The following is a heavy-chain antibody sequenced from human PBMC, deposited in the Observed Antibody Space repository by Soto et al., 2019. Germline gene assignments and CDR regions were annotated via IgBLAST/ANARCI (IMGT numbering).Heavy chain of an antibody. V-gene: IGHV4-59*01. CDR2: TYYSGST. CDR1: GGSISSYY. D-gene: IGHD2-15*01. J-gene: IGHJ5*01. Sequence: SETLSLTCTVSGGSISSYYWSWIRQPPGKGLEWIGYTYYSGSTNYNPSLKSRVTMSVDTSRNQFSLKLNSVTAADTAVYYCASTYCSGGSCDPGGNWLDSCGQGTLVLVSS. CDR3: ASTYCSGGSCDPGGNWLDS.